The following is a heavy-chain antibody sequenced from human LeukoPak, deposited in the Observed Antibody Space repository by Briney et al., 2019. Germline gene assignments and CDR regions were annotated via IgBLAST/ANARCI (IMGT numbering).Heavy chain of an antibody. V-gene: IGHV1-18*01. CDR1: GYAFTNYG. Sequence: GASVKVSCKASGYAFTNYGITWVRQAPGQGLEWLGWISTFNGNTNYAQKLQDRVTMTTGTSTSTAYLELRSLRSDDTAVYYCARRHLIGNGYFDHWGQGTLVTVSS. D-gene: IGHD4-23*01. J-gene: IGHJ4*02. CDR3: ARRHLIGNGYFDH. CDR2: ISTFNGNT.